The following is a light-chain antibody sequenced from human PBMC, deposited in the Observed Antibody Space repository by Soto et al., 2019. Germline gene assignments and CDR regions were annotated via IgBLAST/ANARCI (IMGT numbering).Light chain of an antibody. CDR3: QQFNNWPPWT. V-gene: IGKV3-15*01. J-gene: IGKJ1*01. CDR2: GAS. Sequence: EIGMTQCRATLSVSAVKTRTLCLSASQNVGNNLVWYQQKPGQAPRLLIYGASSRAAGIPERFSGSGSGTEFTLTISGLQSDDFAVYYCQQFNNWPPWTFGQGTKVDIK. CDR1: QNVGNN.